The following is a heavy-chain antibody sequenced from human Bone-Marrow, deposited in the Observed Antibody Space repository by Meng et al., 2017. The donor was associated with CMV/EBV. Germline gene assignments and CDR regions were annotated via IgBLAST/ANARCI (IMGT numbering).Heavy chain of an antibody. J-gene: IGHJ4*02. D-gene: IGHD2/OR15-2a*01. Sequence: GGSLRLSCSASGFTFDDYGMSWVRQVPGKGLEWVSGINRNGDRTGYADSVKGRFTISRDNYKKSLYLQMNSLRVEDTALYYCARASVGSNSREEDYWGQGTLVTVSS. CDR2: INRNGDRT. CDR1: GFTFDDYG. CDR3: ARASVGSNSREEDY. V-gene: IGHV3-20*04.